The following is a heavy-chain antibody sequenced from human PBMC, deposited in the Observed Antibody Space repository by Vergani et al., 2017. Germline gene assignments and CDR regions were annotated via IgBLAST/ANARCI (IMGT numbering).Heavy chain of an antibody. Sequence: VQLVESGGGLVQPGRSLRLSCAASGFTFSSYGMHWVRQAPGKGLEWVAVIWYDGSNKYYADSVKGRFTISRDNSKNTLYLQMNSLRAEDTAVYYCAKEWALGAYYFDYWGQGTLVTVSS. J-gene: IGHJ4*02. CDR2: IWYDGSNK. CDR3: AKEWALGAYYFDY. CDR1: GFTFSSYG. D-gene: IGHD3-16*01. V-gene: IGHV3-33*06.